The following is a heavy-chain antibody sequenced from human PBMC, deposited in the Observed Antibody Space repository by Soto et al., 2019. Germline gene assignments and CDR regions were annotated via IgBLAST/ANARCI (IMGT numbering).Heavy chain of an antibody. Sequence: ESGGGVVRPGGSLRLSCAASGFRFDDFGMSWVRQAPGKGLEWVSGITWNSGSTGYADSVKGRFRISRDNAKNSLYLQMASLRAEDTAFYYCARDGGVAVAVDAFDLWGQGTMVTVSS. CDR3: ARDGGVAVAVDAFDL. CDR2: ITWNSGST. CDR1: GFRFDDFG. D-gene: IGHD6-19*01. J-gene: IGHJ3*01. V-gene: IGHV3-20*04.